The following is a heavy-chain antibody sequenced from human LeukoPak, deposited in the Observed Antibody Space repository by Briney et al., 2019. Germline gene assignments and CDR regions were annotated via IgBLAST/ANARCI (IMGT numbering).Heavy chain of an antibody. V-gene: IGHV1-2*02. CDR1: GYTFTGYY. CDR3: ARGGNSGYDNWFDP. Sequence: ASVKVSCKAFGYTFTGYYIHWVRQAPGQGLEWMGWINPNSGGTNYAQKLQGRVTMTTDTSTSTAYMELRSLRSDDTAVYYCARGGNSGYDNWFDPWGQGTLVTVSS. D-gene: IGHD5-12*01. CDR2: INPNSGGT. J-gene: IGHJ5*02.